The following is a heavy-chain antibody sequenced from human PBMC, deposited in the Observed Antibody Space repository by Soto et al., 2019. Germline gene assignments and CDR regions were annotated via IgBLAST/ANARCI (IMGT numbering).Heavy chain of an antibody. CDR3: AKRRSEYSGSWWYFDL. D-gene: IGHD1-26*01. CDR1: GFTFSSYA. V-gene: IGHV3-23*01. J-gene: IGHJ2*01. CDR2: FSGSGGST. Sequence: EVQLLESGGGLVQPGGSLRLSCAASGFTFSSYAMSWVRQAPGKGLEWVSAFSGSGGSTYYADSVKGRFTISRDNSKNTLYLQMNSLRAEDTAVYYCAKRRSEYSGSWWYFDLWGRGTLVTVSS.